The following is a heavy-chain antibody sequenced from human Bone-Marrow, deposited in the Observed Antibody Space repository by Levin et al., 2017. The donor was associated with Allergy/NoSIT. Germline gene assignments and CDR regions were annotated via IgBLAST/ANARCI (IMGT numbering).Heavy chain of an antibody. V-gene: IGHV4-39*01. D-gene: IGHD5-12*01. CDR2: IYYSGST. CDR1: GFSISSSSYY. Sequence: SETLSLTCTVSGFSISSSSYYWGWIRQPPGKGLEWIWSIYYSGSTYYNPSLKSRVTISVDTSKNQFSLKLSSVTAADTAVYSGLDCSSISRYIAATIVGPPGPSYYMVAWGKGTTVNVSS. J-gene: IGHJ6*03. CDR3: LDCSSISRYIAATIVGPPGPSYYMVA.